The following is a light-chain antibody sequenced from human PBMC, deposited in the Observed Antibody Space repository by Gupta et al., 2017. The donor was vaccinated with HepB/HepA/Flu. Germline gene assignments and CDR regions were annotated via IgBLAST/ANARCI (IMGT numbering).Light chain of an antibody. Sequence: FKLTQPHSVSESPGKTVTISCTRSSGSIASNYVQWYQQRPGSAPTAVIYEDFQRASGVPDRFSGSIDSSSTSASLTISGLETDDDAYYYCQSYDSSNHWVFGGGTKLTVL. CDR3: QSYDSSNHWV. V-gene: IGLV6-57*03. J-gene: IGLJ3*02. CDR2: EDF. CDR1: SGSIASNY.